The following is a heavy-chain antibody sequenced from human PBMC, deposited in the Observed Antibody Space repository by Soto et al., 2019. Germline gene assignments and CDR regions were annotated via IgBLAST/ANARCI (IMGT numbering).Heavy chain of an antibody. V-gene: IGHV4-34*01. CDR2: INHSGST. Sequence: ETLSLTCAVYGGSFSGYYWSWIRQPPGKGLEWIGEINHSGSTNYNPSLKSRVTISVDTSKNQFSLKLSSVAAADTAVYYCARARILDVWGKGTTVTVSS. J-gene: IGHJ6*04. CDR3: ARARILDV. CDR1: GGSFSGYY. D-gene: IGHD2-15*01.